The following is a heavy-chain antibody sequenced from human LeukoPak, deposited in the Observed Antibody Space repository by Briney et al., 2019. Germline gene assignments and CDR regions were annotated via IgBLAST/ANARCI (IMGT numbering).Heavy chain of an antibody. CDR1: GGSFSGYY. Sequence: SETLSLTCAVYGGSFSGYYWSWIRQPPGKGLEWIGEINHSGSTNYNPSLKSRVTISVDTSKNQFSLKLSSVTAADTAVYYCARDYSSGYYLNWGQGTLVTVSS. CDR2: INHSGST. D-gene: IGHD3-22*01. J-gene: IGHJ4*02. CDR3: ARDYSSGYYLN. V-gene: IGHV4-34*01.